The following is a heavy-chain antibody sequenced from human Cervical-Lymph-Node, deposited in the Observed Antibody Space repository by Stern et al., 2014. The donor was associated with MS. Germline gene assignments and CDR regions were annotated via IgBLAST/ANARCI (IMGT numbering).Heavy chain of an antibody. CDR3: ARDRLYDTVWYQWYFDL. D-gene: IGHD3-16*01. CDR1: GGSISGGDFY. V-gene: IGHV4-61*02. J-gene: IGHJ2*01. Sequence: QLQLQESGPGLVKPSQTLSLTCTVSGGSISGGDFYWSWIRQPAGKGLEWIGRVYASGSTVYNPSLRSRAPRAGATSGNQFPLGRPLVTAADTAVYYCARDRLYDTVWYQWYFDLWGRGTLVTVSS. CDR2: VYASGST.